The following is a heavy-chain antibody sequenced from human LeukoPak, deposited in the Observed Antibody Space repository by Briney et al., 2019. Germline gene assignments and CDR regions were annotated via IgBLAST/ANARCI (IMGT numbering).Heavy chain of an antibody. D-gene: IGHD2-2*02. Sequence: SVKVSCKASGGTFSSYTISWVGQAPGQGLDWMGRIIPILGIANYAQKFQGRVTLTADESTSTAYMELSSLRSEDTAVYYCAIPYCSSTSCYKGFPYNWFDPWGQGTLVPVSS. J-gene: IGHJ5*02. CDR1: GGTFSSYT. CDR3: AIPYCSSTSCYKGFPYNWFDP. CDR2: IIPILGIA. V-gene: IGHV1-69*02.